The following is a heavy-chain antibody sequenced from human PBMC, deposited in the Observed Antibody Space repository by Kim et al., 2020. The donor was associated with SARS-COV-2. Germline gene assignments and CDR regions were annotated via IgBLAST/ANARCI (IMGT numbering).Heavy chain of an antibody. J-gene: IGHJ6*04. CDR2: ISSSSSYI. CDR1: GFTFRSYS. CDR3: ARDKAEWLLYGHGMAV. D-gene: IGHD3-3*01. Sequence: GGSLRLSCAASGFTFRSYSMNWVRQAPGKGLEWVSSISSSSSYIYYADSVKGRFTISRDNAKNSLYLQMNSLRAEDTAVYYCARDKAEWLLYGHGMAVWGKGTTVPV. V-gene: IGHV3-21*01.